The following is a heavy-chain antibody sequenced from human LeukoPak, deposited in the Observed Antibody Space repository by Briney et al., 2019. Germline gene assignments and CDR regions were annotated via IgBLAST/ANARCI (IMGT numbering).Heavy chain of an antibody. V-gene: IGHV3-48*04. CDR3: ARLRGYSYGYGDF. CDR1: GFTFSSYS. CDR2: ISSSGGTI. J-gene: IGHJ4*02. Sequence: GGSLRLSCAASGFTFSSYSMNWVRQAPGKGLEWVSYISSSGGTIDYADSVRGRFTISRDNAKNSLYLQMSSLRAEDTAVYYCARLRGYSYGYGDFWGRGTLVTVSS. D-gene: IGHD5-18*01.